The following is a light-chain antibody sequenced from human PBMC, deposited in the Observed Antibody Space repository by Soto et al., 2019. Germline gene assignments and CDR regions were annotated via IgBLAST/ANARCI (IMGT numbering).Light chain of an antibody. V-gene: IGLV2-11*01. CDR3: CSYAGGYSV. CDR2: DVT. Sequence: QSALAQPRSVSGSPGQSVTISCTGTSGDVGGYNSVSWYQHHPGKVPKLMMSDVTNRPSGVPDRFSGSKSGNTAFLTISGLQAEDEADYYCCSYAGGYSVFGGGTKLTVL. CDR1: SGDVGGYNS. J-gene: IGLJ2*01.